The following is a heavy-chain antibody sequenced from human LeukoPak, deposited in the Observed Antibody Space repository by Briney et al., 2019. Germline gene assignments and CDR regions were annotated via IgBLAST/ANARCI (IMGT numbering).Heavy chain of an antibody. CDR2: INHSGST. J-gene: IGHJ6*02. Sequence: SGTLSLTCAVYGGSFSGYYWSWIRQPPGKGLEWIGEINHSGSTNYNPSLKSRVTISVDTSKNQFSLKLSSVTAADTAVYYCARLDAYYYGSGSSGPTPYYYYGMDVWGQGTTVTVSS. CDR3: ARLDAYYYGSGSSGPTPYYYYGMDV. CDR1: GGSFSGYY. D-gene: IGHD3-10*01. V-gene: IGHV4-34*01.